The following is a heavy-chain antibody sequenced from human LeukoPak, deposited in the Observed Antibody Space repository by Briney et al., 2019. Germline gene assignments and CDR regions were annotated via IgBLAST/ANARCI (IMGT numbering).Heavy chain of an antibody. CDR3: ATGYTSMVIDY. CDR2: IYYSGST. CDR1: GGSISSYY. J-gene: IGHJ4*02. Sequence: SETLSHTCTVSGGSISSYYWSWIRQPPGKGLEWIGYIYYSGSTNYNPSLKSRVTISVDTSKNQFSLKLSSVTAADTAVYYCATGYTSMVIDYWGQGTLVTVSS. V-gene: IGHV4-59*01. D-gene: IGHD5-18*01.